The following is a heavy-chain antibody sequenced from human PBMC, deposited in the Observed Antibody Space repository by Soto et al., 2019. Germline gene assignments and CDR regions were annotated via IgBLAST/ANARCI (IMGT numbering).Heavy chain of an antibody. J-gene: IGHJ4*02. CDR1: GGTFSSYT. Sequence: QVQLVQSGAEVKKPGSSVKVSCKASGGTFSSYTISWVRQAPGQGLEWMGRIIPILGIANYAQKFQGRVTITADKSTSTAYMELSSLRSEDTAVYYCARARVDTAMVLPFDYWGQGTLVTVSS. V-gene: IGHV1-69*02. D-gene: IGHD5-18*01. CDR3: ARARVDTAMVLPFDY. CDR2: IIPILGIA.